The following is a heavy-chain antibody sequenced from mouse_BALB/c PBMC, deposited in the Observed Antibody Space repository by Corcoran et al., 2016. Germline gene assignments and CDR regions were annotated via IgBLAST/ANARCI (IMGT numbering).Heavy chain of an antibody. CDR1: GYTLTNYG. V-gene: IGHV9-3-1*01. Sequence: QIQLVQAGPELKKPGETVKTSCKASGYTLTNYGMNWVKHDPGKGLKWMGWINTYTGEPTYADDFKGRFAFSLETSASTAYLQINNLKNEDTATYFCARLDYWGQGTTLTVSS. CDR3: ARLDY. J-gene: IGHJ2*01. CDR2: INTYTGEP.